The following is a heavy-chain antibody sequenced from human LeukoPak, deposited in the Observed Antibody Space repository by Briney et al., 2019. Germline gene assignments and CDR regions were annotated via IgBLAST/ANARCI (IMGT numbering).Heavy chain of an antibody. CDR2: ISTSSSHI. V-gene: IGHV3-21*01. CDR3: ARDDNWNDKPFDL. J-gene: IGHJ4*02. D-gene: IGHD1-20*01. Sequence: GGSLRLSCTASGFTFSFYMMNSVRQAPGKGLESVSSISTSSSHIYYADSLKGRFTVSRVNAKNSLYLQMNNLRAEDTAVYYCARDDNWNDKPFDLWGPGTLVTVSS. CDR1: GFTFSFYM.